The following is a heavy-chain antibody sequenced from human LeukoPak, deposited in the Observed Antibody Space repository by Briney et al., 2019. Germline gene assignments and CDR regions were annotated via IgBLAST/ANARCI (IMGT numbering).Heavy chain of an antibody. J-gene: IGHJ4*02. CDR1: GFTVSSNY. CDR2: ISSSSGTI. V-gene: IGHV3-48*01. D-gene: IGHD3-10*01. Sequence: GGSLRLSCAASGFTVSSNYMNWVRQAPGKGLEWVSYISSSSGTIYYADSVKGRFTISRDNAKNSLYLQMNSLRAEDTAVYYCARDGAHYYGSGIDYWGQGTLVTVSS. CDR3: ARDGAHYYGSGIDY.